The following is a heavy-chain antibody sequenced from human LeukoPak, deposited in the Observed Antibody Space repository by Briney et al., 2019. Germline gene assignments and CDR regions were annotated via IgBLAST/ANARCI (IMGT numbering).Heavy chain of an antibody. CDR1: GFTFSGSA. CDR2: IRSKANSYAT. V-gene: IGHV3-73*01. D-gene: IGHD2/OR15-2a*01. J-gene: IGHJ4*02. Sequence: PGGSLRLSCAASGFTFSGSAMHWVRQASGKELEWVGRIRSKANSYATAYAASVKGRFTISRDDSKNTVYLQMSNLRVEDTAVYYCVSFYETYWGRGTLVTVSS. CDR3: VSFYETY.